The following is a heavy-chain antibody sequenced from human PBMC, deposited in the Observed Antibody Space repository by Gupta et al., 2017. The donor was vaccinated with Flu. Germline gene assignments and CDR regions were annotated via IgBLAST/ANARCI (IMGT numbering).Heavy chain of an antibody. V-gene: IGHV3-30*03. D-gene: IGHD2-15*01. CDR3: ARDQREYCSGGDCYPQILDF. Sequence: QVQLVESGGGVVQPGRSLRLSCAASGFIFSAYGLNWVRQAPGKGLEWVAVISYDGSYKYYGDSVKGRFTISRDNSKNTLYLEMNSLRPDDTAMYYCARDQREYCSGGDCYPQILDFWGQGSLVTVS. J-gene: IGHJ4*02. CDR2: ISYDGSYK. CDR1: GFIFSAYG.